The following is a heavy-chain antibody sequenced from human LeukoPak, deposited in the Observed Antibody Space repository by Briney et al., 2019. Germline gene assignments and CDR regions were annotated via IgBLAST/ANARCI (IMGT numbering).Heavy chain of an antibody. V-gene: IGHV4-59*01. D-gene: IGHD3-3*01. CDR3: ARGRYYDFWSAYWDY. CDR2: IYYSGST. Sequence: ASETLSLTCTVSGGSISSYYWSWIRQPPGKGLEWIGYIYYSGSTNYNPSLKSRVSISVDTSKNQFSLKLSSVTTADTAVYYCARGRYYDFWSAYWDYWGQGTLVTVSS. CDR1: GGSISSYY. J-gene: IGHJ4*02.